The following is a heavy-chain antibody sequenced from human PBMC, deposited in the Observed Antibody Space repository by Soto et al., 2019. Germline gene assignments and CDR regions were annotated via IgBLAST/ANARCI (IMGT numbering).Heavy chain of an antibody. D-gene: IGHD3-22*01. Sequence: KPGGSLRLSCAASGFTFSSYSMNWVRQAPGKGLEWVSSISSSSSYIYYADSVKGRFTISRDNAKNSLYLQMNSLRAEDTAVYYCARDGWGGYDSSGYYSNKREYRRPIDYWGQGTLVTVSS. J-gene: IGHJ4*02. CDR2: ISSSSSYI. CDR3: ARDGWGGYDSSGYYSNKREYRRPIDY. V-gene: IGHV3-21*01. CDR1: GFTFSSYS.